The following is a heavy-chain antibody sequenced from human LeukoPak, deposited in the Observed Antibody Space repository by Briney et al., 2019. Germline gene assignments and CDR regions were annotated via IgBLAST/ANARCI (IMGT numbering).Heavy chain of an antibody. V-gene: IGHV1-69*01. J-gene: IGHJ4*02. D-gene: IGHD3-22*01. Sequence: ASVKVSCTASGGTFSSYAISWVRQAPGQGLEWMGGIIPIFGTANYAQKFQGRVTITADESTSTAYMELSSLRSEDTAVYYCARGGGGYYRYFDYWGQGTLVTVSS. CDR1: GGTFSSYA. CDR2: IIPIFGTA. CDR3: ARGGGGYYRYFDY.